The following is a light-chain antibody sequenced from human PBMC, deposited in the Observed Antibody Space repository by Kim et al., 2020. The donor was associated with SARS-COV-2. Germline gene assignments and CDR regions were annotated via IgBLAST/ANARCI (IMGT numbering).Light chain of an antibody. CDR2: AAS. J-gene: IGKJ4*01. V-gene: IGKV1-16*02. CDR1: QGIGNY. CDR3: QQYDLYPLT. Sequence: ASVGKKVTITCRASQGIGNYLAWIQQKPGKAPKSLIYAASSLQSGVPSKFSGSGSGTFFTLTISSLQPEDCATYYCQQYDLYPLTFGGGTKVDIK.